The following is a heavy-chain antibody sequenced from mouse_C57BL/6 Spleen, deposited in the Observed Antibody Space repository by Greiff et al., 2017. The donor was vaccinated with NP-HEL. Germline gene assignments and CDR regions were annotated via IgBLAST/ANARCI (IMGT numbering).Heavy chain of an antibody. V-gene: IGHV10-3*01. J-gene: IGHJ4*01. Sequence: EVQRVESGGGLVQPKGSLKLSCAASGFTFNTYAMHWVRQAPGKGLEWVARIRSKSSNYATYYADSVKDRFTISRDDSQSMLYLQMNNLKTEDTAMYYCVRDSNYEEDYYAMDYWGQGTSVTVSS. D-gene: IGHD2-5*01. CDR2: IRSKSSNYAT. CDR3: VRDSNYEEDYYAMDY. CDR1: GFTFNTYA.